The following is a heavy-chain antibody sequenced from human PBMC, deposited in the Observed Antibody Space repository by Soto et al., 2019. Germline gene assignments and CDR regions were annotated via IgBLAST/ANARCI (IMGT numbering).Heavy chain of an antibody. CDR1: GFTFKNYW. J-gene: IGHJ4*02. D-gene: IGHD1-1*01. CDR3: ARGELDFDY. Sequence: GGSLRLSCAASGFTFKNYWMNWVRQAPGKGLGWVANIKEEGGEKYSVQGRFTISRDDAKNSVYLQMNSLRVEDTAVYYCARGELDFDYWGQGTLVTVSS. V-gene: IGHV3-7*01. CDR2: IKEEGGEK.